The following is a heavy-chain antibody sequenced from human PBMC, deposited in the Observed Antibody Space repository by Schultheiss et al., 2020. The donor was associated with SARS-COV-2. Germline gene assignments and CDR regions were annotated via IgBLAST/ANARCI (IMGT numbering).Heavy chain of an antibody. CDR3: ARDTVYCSSTSCYNPYYYYGMDV. CDR2: IYSGGST. V-gene: IGHV3-66*01. Sequence: GESLKISCTASGFNFRAFAMSWVRQAPGKGLEWVSVIYSGGSTYYADSVKGRFTISRDNSKNTLYLQMNSLRAEDTAVYYCARDTVYCSSTSCYNPYYYYGMDVWGQGTTVTVSS. J-gene: IGHJ6*02. D-gene: IGHD2-2*02. CDR1: GFNFRAFA.